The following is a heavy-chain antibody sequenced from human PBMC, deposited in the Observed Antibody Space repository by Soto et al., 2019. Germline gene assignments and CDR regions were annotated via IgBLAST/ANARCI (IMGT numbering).Heavy chain of an antibody. CDR2: IYYSGST. J-gene: IGHJ6*02. Sequence: SETPSLSCTVSGGTISSGDYSGSWIRQPPGKGLEWIGYIYYSGSTYYNPSLKRRVTIAVDTAKDQFSLKLSSVAAEDTALYYCAKGRSYYYYYGVDVWGQGTTVTVSS. CDR1: GGTISSGDYS. V-gene: IGHV4-30-4*01. CDR3: AKGRSYYYYYGVDV.